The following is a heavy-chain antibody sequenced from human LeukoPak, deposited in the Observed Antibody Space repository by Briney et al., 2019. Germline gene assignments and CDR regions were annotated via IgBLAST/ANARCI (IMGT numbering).Heavy chain of an antibody. V-gene: IGHV1-46*01. J-gene: IGHJ5*02. CDR3: ARTPGYSSSWYWFDP. CDR1: GYTFTSYY. CDR2: INPSGGST. Sequence: ASVTVSCKASGYTFTSYYMHWVRQAPGQGLEWMGLINPSGGSTSYAQKFQGRVTMTRDTSTSTVYMELSSLRSEDTAVYYCARTPGYSSSWYWFDPWGQGTLVTVSS. D-gene: IGHD6-13*01.